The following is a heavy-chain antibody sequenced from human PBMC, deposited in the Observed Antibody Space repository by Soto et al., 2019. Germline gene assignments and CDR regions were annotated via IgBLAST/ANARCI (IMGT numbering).Heavy chain of an antibody. Sequence: PGGSLRLSCAASGFTFSSYAMHWVRQAPGKGLEWVAVISYDGSNKYYADSVKGRFTISRDNSKNTLYLQMNSLRAEDTAVYYCAKVGDYIWGSYRPGHYYYYYMDVWGKGTTVTVSS. D-gene: IGHD3-16*02. CDR2: ISYDGSNK. CDR3: AKVGDYIWGSYRPGHYYYYYMDV. J-gene: IGHJ6*03. CDR1: GFTFSSYA. V-gene: IGHV3-30-3*01.